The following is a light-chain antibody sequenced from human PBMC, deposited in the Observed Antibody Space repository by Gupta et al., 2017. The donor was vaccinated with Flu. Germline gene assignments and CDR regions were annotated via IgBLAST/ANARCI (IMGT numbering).Light chain of an antibody. Sequence: DIVMIQTPLSLSVAPGQPASISCKPSQSRVHADGKTYLSWFMQKPGQPPQRLIYEVSNRFAEVPDRFSGSGSGKDLTLKISRGEAEDVGVYFFGQDIQLPPWTFGQGTKVEIK. CDR2: EVS. V-gene: IGKV2D-29*01. CDR1: QSRVHADGKTY. CDR3: GQDIQLPPWT. J-gene: IGKJ1*01.